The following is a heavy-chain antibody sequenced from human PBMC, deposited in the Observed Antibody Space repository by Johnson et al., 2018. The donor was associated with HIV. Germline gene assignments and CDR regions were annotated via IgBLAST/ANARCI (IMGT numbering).Heavy chain of an antibody. Sequence: MQLVESGGGLVQPGGSLRLSCAASGFTFSTFYISWVRQAPGKGLEWVANIKQDGSEKYYVDSVKGRFTISRDNAKNSLYLQLTSLRAEDTAVYYCAKNKYSSGWYDAFDIWGQGTVVTVSS. J-gene: IGHJ3*02. D-gene: IGHD6-19*01. V-gene: IGHV3-7*01. CDR3: AKNKYSSGWYDAFDI. CDR1: GFTFSTFY. CDR2: IKQDGSEK.